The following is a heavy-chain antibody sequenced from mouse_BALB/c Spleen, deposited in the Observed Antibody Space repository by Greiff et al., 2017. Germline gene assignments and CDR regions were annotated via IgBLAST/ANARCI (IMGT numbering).Heavy chain of an antibody. J-gene: IGHJ3*01. CDR3: ARSDFYYGSTRFAY. D-gene: IGHD1-1*01. V-gene: IGHV1-9*01. CDR2: ILPGSGST. CDR1: GYTFSSYW. Sequence: QVQLQQSGAELMKPGASVKISCKATGYTFSSYWIAWVKQRPGHGLEWIGEILPGSGSTNYNEKFKGKATFTADTSSNTAYMQLSSLTSEDSAVYYCARSDFYYGSTRFAYWGQGTLVTVSA.